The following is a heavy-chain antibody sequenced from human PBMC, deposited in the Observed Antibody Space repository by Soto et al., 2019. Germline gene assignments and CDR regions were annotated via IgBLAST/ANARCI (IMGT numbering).Heavy chain of an antibody. Sequence: QVQLQESGPGLVKPSQTLSLTCTVSGGSINSGGYYWSWIRQHPGKGLEWIGCISYSGNTYYNPSLKSRVTMSVDTSQNQFSLKLSSVTAADTAVYYCAKGGVTDYFDYWGQGTLVTVSS. J-gene: IGHJ4*02. D-gene: IGHD2-21*02. CDR3: AKGGVTDYFDY. CDR1: GGSINSGGYY. CDR2: ISYSGNT. V-gene: IGHV4-31*03.